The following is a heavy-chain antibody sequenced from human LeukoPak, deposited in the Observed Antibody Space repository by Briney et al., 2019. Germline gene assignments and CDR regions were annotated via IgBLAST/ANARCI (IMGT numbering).Heavy chain of an antibody. CDR2: LWYDGTNI. Sequence: GGSLRLSCAASEFSFSSYGMHWVRRAPGKGLQWVASLWYDGTNIYHADSVKGRFTISRDNSQSTLYLQMNSLRAEDTAVYYCARARNNYDSSGFSALDYWGQGTLVTVSS. CDR1: EFSFSSYG. CDR3: ARARNNYDSSGFSALDY. J-gene: IGHJ4*02. V-gene: IGHV3-33*01. D-gene: IGHD3-22*01.